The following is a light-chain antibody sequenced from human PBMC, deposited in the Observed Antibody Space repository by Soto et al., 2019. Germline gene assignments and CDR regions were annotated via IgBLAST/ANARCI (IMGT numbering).Light chain of an antibody. CDR1: QSLGGN. Sequence: EIVMTQSPATLAVSPGDTVTLSCRASQSLGGNLAWYQQKPGQAPRLFIFRASSRATGVPARFSASGSGTEFTLTISELQSEDFAVYYCQQYHNWPITFGQGTRLEIK. CDR3: QQYHNWPIT. J-gene: IGKJ5*01. V-gene: IGKV3-15*01. CDR2: RAS.